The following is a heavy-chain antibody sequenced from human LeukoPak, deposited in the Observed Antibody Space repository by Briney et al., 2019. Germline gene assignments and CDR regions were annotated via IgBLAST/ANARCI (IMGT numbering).Heavy chain of an antibody. CDR3: AKGSGYLRTPSFDY. D-gene: IGHD3-22*01. CDR1: GFTFSSHA. J-gene: IGHJ4*02. Sequence: PGGSLRLSCAASGFTFSSHAMSWVRQAPGKGLEWVSAISGSGGSTYYADSVKGRFTISRDNSKNTLYLQMNSLRAEDTAVYYCAKGSGYLRTPSFDYWGQGTLVTVSS. V-gene: IGHV3-23*01. CDR2: ISGSGGST.